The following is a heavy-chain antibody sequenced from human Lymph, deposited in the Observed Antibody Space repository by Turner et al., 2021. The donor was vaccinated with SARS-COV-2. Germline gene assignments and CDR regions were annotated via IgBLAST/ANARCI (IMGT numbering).Heavy chain of an antibody. Sequence: QLQLPDSGPGLVKPSETLSLTCTVSGGSISSSSHYWGWIRQPPGRGLEWIGHSYYSGSNYYNPSLKSRVTISVETSKNQFSLKLSSVTAADTAVYYCARLVRRAEYYFDYWGQGTLVTVSS. CDR1: GGSISSSSHY. D-gene: IGHD3-10*01. V-gene: IGHV4-39*01. CDR3: ARLVRRAEYYFDY. CDR2: SYYSGSN. J-gene: IGHJ4*02.